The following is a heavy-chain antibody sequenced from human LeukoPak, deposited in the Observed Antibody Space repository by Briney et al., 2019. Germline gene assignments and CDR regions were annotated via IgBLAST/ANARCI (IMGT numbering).Heavy chain of an antibody. CDR3: ARRYCSSTSCLIDY. D-gene: IGHD2-2*01. Sequence: GRSLRLSCAASGFTFSSYEMTWVRQAPGKGLNWVSYISSSGTTIYYADSVKGRFTISRENAKNSLYLQMNSLRAEDTAVYYCARRYCSSTSCLIDYWGQGTLVTVSS. J-gene: IGHJ4*02. CDR1: GFTFSSYE. CDR2: ISSSGTTI. V-gene: IGHV3-48*03.